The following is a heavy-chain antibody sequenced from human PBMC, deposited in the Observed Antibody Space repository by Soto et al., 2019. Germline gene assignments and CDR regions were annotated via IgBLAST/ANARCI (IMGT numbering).Heavy chain of an antibody. V-gene: IGHV3-64D*06. CDR2: ISDTGGST. J-gene: IGHJ6*02. CDR1: GFNFNNFA. Sequence: GGSLRLSCAGSGFNFNNFAMHWVRQAPGTGLEYVSSISDTGGSTFHADSVKGRFIISRDNSKGTLFLQMSSLRVEDTAVYYCVKGSRGEYYSYYNGVDVGGQGTTVTVSS. CDR3: VKGSRGEYYSYYNGVDV. D-gene: IGHD3-16*01.